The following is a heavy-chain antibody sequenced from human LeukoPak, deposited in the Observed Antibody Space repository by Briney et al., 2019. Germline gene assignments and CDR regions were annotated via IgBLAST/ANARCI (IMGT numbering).Heavy chain of an antibody. V-gene: IGHV3-73*01. CDR2: IRSKANSYAT. D-gene: IGHD3-22*01. CDR3: TRVDHYYDSSGYPQASFDY. J-gene: IGHJ4*02. Sequence: GGSLRLSCAASGFTFSGSAMHWVRQASGKGLEWVGRIRSKANSYATAYAASVKGRFTISRDDSKNTAYLQMNSLKTEDTAVYYCTRVDHYYDSSGYPQASFDYWGQGTLVTVSS. CDR1: GFTFSGSA.